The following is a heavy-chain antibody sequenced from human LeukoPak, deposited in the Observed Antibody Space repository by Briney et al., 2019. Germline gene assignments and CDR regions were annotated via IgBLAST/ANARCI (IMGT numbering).Heavy chain of an antibody. CDR3: ARGRHYDFWSGYTFDY. CDR2: IIPILGIA. D-gene: IGHD3-3*01. Sequence: SVKVSCKASGGTFSSYAISWVRQAPGQGLEWMGRIIPILGIANYAQKFQGRVTITADKSTSTAYMELSSLRSEDTAVYYCARGRHYDFWSGYTFDYWGQGTLVTVSS. V-gene: IGHV1-69*04. CDR1: GGTFSSYA. J-gene: IGHJ4*02.